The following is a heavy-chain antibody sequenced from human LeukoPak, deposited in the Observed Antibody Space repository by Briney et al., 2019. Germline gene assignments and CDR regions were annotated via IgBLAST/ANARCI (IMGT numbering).Heavy chain of an antibody. CDR1: GGSISSYY. J-gene: IGHJ2*01. D-gene: IGHD3-10*01. V-gene: IGHV4-59*01. Sequence: SETLSLTRTVSGGSISSYYWSWIRQPPGKGLEWIGYIYNSGSTYYNPSLKSRVSISVDTSKHQFSLRLSPVTAADAAVYYCARGMVRYWYFDLWGRGTLVTVSS. CDR2: IYNSGST. CDR3: ARGMVRYWYFDL.